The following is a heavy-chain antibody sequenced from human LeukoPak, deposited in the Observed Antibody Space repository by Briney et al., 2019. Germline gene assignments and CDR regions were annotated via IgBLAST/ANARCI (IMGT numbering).Heavy chain of an antibody. V-gene: IGHV3-7*04. D-gene: IGHD3-10*01. J-gene: IGHJ4*02. Sequence: PGGSLRLSCAASGFTFSNYYMSWVRQAPGKGLEWVANIKQDGSEKNYVDSVKGRFTISRDNAKNSLYLQMNSLRAEDTAVYFCARGITTDSWGQGTLVTVSS. CDR2: IKQDGSEK. CDR3: ARGITTDS. CDR1: GFTFSNYY.